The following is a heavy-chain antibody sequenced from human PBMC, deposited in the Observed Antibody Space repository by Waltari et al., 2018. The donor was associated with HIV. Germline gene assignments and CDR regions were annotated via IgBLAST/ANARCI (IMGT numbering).Heavy chain of an antibody. CDR3: ARVGYSSSWAYFDY. CDR1: GFTFSRYA. CDR2: ISFDGSYK. D-gene: IGHD6-13*01. Sequence: QVQLVESVGGVVQPGRALRPSCAAVGFTFSRYALHWVRQAPGKGLEWVSFISFDGSYKQYADSVKGRFTISRDTSKNTLYLQMNSLRAEDTAVYYCARVGYSSSWAYFDYWGQGTLVTVSS. J-gene: IGHJ4*02. V-gene: IGHV3-30*01.